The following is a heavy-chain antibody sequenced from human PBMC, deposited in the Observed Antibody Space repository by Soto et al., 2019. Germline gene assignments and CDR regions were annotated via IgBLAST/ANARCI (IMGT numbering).Heavy chain of an antibody. CDR1: GFTFSSYG. V-gene: IGHV3-33*01. CDR3: ARVKDYSSSWTPFDY. D-gene: IGHD6-13*01. CDR2: IWYDGSNK. Sequence: QVQLVESGGGVVQPGRSLRLSCAASGFTFSSYGMHWVRQAPGKGLEWVAAIWYDGSNKYYADSVKGRFTISRDNSKNTLYLQMNSLRAEDTAVYYCARVKDYSSSWTPFDYWGQGTLVTVSS. J-gene: IGHJ4*02.